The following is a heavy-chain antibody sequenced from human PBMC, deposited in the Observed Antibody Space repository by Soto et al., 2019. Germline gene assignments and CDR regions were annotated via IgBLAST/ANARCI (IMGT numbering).Heavy chain of an antibody. J-gene: IGHJ4*02. CDR3: AKRQYYDHSALWDY. D-gene: IGHD3-22*01. CDR2: ISSTGDNT. V-gene: IGHV3-23*01. Sequence: PGGSLRLSCVVSGFTFSSYAVSWVRQAPGKGLEWVSSISSTGDNTYYADSVKGRFTVSRDNAYNTLYLQMSSLRAEDTAIYYCAKRQYYDHSALWDYWGQGTLVTVSS. CDR1: GFTFSSYA.